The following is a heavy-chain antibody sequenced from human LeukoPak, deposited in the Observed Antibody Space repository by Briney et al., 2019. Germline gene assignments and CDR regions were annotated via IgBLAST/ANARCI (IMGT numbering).Heavy chain of an antibody. CDR2: INHSGST. V-gene: IGHV4-34*01. CDR1: GGSFSGYY. CDR3: ARGLSSPIDY. J-gene: IGHJ4*02. Sequence: PSETLSLTCAVYGGSFSGYYWSWIRQPPCKGLEWIGEINHSGSTNYNPSLKRRVTISVDTTKNQFSLKLSSVTAADTAVYYCARGLSSPIDYWGQGTLVTVSS.